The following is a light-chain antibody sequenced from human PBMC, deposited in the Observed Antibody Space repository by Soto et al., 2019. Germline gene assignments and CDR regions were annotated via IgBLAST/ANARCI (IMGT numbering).Light chain of an antibody. CDR3: QKYDRAPLA. CDR1: HDINIY. CDR2: AAS. Sequence: DVQMTQSPSSLSASVGDRVTITCRAGHDINIYLAWYQQKPGKVPELLIDAASILQTGVPSRFRGSGSGTDFTLTISSLQPEEVATYYCQKYDRAPLAFGGGAKVEIK. J-gene: IGKJ4*01. V-gene: IGKV1-27*01.